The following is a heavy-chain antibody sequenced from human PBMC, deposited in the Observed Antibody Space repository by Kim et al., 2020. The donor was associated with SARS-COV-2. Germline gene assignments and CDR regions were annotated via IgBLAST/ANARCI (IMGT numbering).Heavy chain of an antibody. D-gene: IGHD3-16*01. Sequence: GGSLRLSCEVSGFTVSYNYMRWVRQAPGKGLEWVSAIYRGGDTFYSASVKGRCTISRDNSNNTLYLQMNSLRVEDTGVYYYTKEKGVVWDNYYYYYGMDVWGQGTTVTVSS. CDR1: GFTVSYNY. CDR3: TKEKGVVWDNYYYYYGMDV. J-gene: IGHJ6*02. V-gene: IGHV3-66*01. CDR2: IYRGGDT.